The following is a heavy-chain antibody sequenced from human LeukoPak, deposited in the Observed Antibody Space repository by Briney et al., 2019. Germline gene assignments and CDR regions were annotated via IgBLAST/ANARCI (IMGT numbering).Heavy chain of an antibody. CDR1: GYSFTTYW. Sequence: GESLKISCNASGYSFTTYWITWVRQMPGKGLECMGRIDPSDSYTKYSPSFQGHVTISADKSIDTAYLQWSSLKASDTAMYYCARPFGGSGWYDYYGMDVWGQGTTVTVSS. CDR3: ARPFGGSGWYDYYGMDV. J-gene: IGHJ6*02. V-gene: IGHV5-10-1*01. D-gene: IGHD6-19*01. CDR2: IDPSDSYT.